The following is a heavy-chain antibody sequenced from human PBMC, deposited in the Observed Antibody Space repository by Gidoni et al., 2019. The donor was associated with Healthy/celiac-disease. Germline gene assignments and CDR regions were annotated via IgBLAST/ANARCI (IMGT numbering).Heavy chain of an antibody. V-gene: IGHV4-31*03. D-gene: IGHD2-21*02. CDR2: IYYSGST. CDR3: ARAAYCGGDCYSWVDY. Sequence: QVQLQESCPGLVTPSQTLSLTCTFSGGSISSGGYYWSWIRQHPGKGLEWIGYIYYSGSTYYNPSLKSRVTISVDTAKNQFSLKLSSVTAADTAVYYCARAAYCGGDCYSWVDYWGQGTLVTVSS. J-gene: IGHJ4*02. CDR1: GGSISSGGYY.